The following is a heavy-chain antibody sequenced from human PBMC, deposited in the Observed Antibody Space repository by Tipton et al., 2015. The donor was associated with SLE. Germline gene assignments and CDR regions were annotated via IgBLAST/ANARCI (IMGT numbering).Heavy chain of an antibody. CDR2: IYTGGST. CDR3: VRLRVAAGTWYFDY. CDR1: GGSISSGSYY. D-gene: IGHD6-19*01. V-gene: IGHV4-61*02. J-gene: IGHJ4*02. Sequence: TLSLTCTVSGGSISSGSYYWTWIRQPAGKGLEWIGRIYTGGSTKYNPSLKSRVTMSVDTSKNQFSLNLSSLTAADTAVYYCVRLRVAAGTWYFDYWGQGTLVTVSS.